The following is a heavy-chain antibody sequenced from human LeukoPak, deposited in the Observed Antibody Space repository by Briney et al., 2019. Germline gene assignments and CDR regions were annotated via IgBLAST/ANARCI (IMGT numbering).Heavy chain of an antibody. Sequence: SETLSLTCTVSGGSISSANYYWGWIRQPSGKGLEWIGSVYNSGSTYYNPSLKSRVIVSLHMSQNQFSLRLTSVTAADTAVYYCAREMGDSSGYYSWFDPWGQGTLVTVSS. CDR1: GGSISSANYY. D-gene: IGHD3-22*01. CDR2: VYNSGST. CDR3: AREMGDSSGYYSWFDP. V-gene: IGHV4-39*07. J-gene: IGHJ5*02.